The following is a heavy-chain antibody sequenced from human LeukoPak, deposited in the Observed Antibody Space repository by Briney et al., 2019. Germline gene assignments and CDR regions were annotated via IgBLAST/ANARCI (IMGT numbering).Heavy chain of an antibody. CDR1: GYTFTSYA. J-gene: IGHJ4*02. Sequence: ASVKVSCKASGYTFTSYAMHWVRQAPGQRLEWMGWINASNGNTKYSQKFQGRVTITRDTSASTAYMELSSLRSEDTAVYYCARDRTVAGPDYWGQGTLVTVSS. V-gene: IGHV1-3*01. D-gene: IGHD6-19*01. CDR3: ARDRTVAGPDY. CDR2: INASNGNT.